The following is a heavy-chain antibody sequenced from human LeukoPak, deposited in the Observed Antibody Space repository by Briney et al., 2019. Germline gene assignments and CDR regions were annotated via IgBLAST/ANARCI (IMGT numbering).Heavy chain of an antibody. V-gene: IGHV1-18*01. CDR3: ASIAVAADFDY. D-gene: IGHD6-19*01. CDR2: ISAYNGNT. Sequence: GASVKVSCKASGYTFTSSGISWVRQAPGQGLEWMGWISAYNGNTNYAQKLQGRVAMTTDTSTSTAYMELRSLRSDDTAVYYCASIAVAADFDYWGQGTLVTVSS. J-gene: IGHJ4*02. CDR1: GYTFTSSG.